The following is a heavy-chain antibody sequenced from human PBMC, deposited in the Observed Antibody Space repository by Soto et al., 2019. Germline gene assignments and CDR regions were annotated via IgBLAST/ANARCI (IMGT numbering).Heavy chain of an antibody. V-gene: IGHV3-7*05. CDR1: GFTFSAYW. Sequence: EVQLVESGGGLVQPGGSLSVSCAVSGFTFSAYWMNWVRQAPGKGLEWVANIKPDGGEQYYVASVRGLFTISRDNAKNSVYLQMNSLRPEDTAVYYCARLDAIAVTGKPQDYWGQGILVTV. CDR3: ARLDAIAVTGKPQDY. D-gene: IGHD6-19*01. CDR2: IKPDGGEQ. J-gene: IGHJ4*02.